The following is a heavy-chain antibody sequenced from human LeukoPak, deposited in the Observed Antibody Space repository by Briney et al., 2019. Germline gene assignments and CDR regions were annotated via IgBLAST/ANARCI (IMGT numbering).Heavy chain of an antibody. J-gene: IGHJ3*02. CDR1: GFTVSSNY. CDR2: IYSGGST. Sequence: PGGSLRLSCAASGFTVSSNYMSWVRQAPGKGLEWVSVIYSGGSTYYADSVKGRFTISRDNSKNTLYLQMNSLRAEDTAVYYCARDRPLGYCSSTSCPTDAFDIWGQGTMVTVSS. D-gene: IGHD2-2*01. V-gene: IGHV3-53*01. CDR3: ARDRPLGYCSSTSCPTDAFDI.